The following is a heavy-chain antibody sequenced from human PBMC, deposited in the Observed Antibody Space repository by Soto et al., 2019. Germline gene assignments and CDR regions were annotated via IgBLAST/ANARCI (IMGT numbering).Heavy chain of an antibody. V-gene: IGHV3-23*01. CDR3: VRDSYGYS. CDR2: IGGTGGAT. J-gene: IGHJ4*02. CDR1: GFTFRSYA. D-gene: IGHD5-18*01. Sequence: EVQLLESGGGLVQSGGSLRLSCVASGFTFRSYAMSWVRQAPGKGLEWVSGIGGTGGATYYADSVKGRFTISRDNSKNTLYMQMNSLRAEDTAIYYCVRDSYGYSLGQGTLVTVSS.